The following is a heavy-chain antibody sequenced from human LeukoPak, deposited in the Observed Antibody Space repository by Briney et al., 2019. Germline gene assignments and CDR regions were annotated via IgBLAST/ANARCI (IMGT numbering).Heavy chain of an antibody. D-gene: IGHD3-3*01. CDR2: TNHSGST. CDR1: GGSFSGYY. V-gene: IGHV4-34*01. CDR3: ARGSRDFWSGYYKYYYYYMDV. Sequence: KPSETLSLTCAVYGGSFSGYYWSWIRQPPGKGLEWIGETNHSGSTNYNPSLKSRVTISVDTAKDQFSLKLSSVTAADTAVYYCARGSRDFWSGYYKYYYYYMDVWGKGTTVTVSS. J-gene: IGHJ6*03.